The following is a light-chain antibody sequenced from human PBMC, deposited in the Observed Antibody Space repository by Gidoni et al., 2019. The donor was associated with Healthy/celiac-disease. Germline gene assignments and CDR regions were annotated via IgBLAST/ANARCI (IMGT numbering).Light chain of an antibody. V-gene: IGKV3-15*01. J-gene: IGKJ2*01. CDR3: QQYNNWLRT. CDR2: GAF. Sequence: ELVLTPSPATLSVSPGESATLSCRASQSVSSNLAWYQQKPGQAPRLRIYGAFTRATGIPARFSGSGSGTEFTLTISSLKSEDFAVYYCQQYNNWLRTFGQGTKLEIK. CDR1: QSVSSN.